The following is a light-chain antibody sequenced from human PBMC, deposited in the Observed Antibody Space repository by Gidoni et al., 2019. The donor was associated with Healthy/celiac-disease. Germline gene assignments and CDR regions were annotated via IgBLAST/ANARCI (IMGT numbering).Light chain of an antibody. CDR1: QDISNY. CDR3: QQYDNLPPLT. CDR2: DAS. Sequence: IPMTPSPSSLSASVGDRVTITCQARQDISNYLNWYQQKPGKAPKLLIYDASNLETGVPSRFSGSGSGTEFTFTISSLQPEDIATYYCQQYDNLPPLTFGGGTKVEIK. V-gene: IGKV1-33*01. J-gene: IGKJ4*01.